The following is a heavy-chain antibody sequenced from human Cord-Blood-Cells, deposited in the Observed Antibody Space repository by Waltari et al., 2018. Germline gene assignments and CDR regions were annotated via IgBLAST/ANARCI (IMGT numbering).Heavy chain of an antibody. J-gene: IGHJ4*02. Sequence: QVQLVQSGAEVKKPGASVKVSCKASGYTFTGYSMHWVRQAPGQGLEWMGWINPNSGGTNYAQKVQGRVTMTRDTSISTGYMELSRLRSDDTAVYYCARAFRYGGNSFDYWGQGTLVTVSS. CDR3: ARAFRYGGNSFDY. D-gene: IGHD4-17*01. CDR1: GYTFTGYS. CDR2: INPNSGGT. V-gene: IGHV1-2*02.